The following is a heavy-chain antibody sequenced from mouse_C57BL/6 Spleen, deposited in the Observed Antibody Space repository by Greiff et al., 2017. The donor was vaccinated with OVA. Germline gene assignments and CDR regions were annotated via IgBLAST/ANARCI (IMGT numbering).Heavy chain of an antibody. V-gene: IGHV1-26*01. Sequence: EVQLQQSGPELVKPGASVKISCKASGYTFTDYYMNWVKQSHGKSLEWIGDINPNNGGTSYNQKFKGKATLTVDKSSSTAYMELRSLTSEDSAVYYCGRGDITTVVEDWYFDVWGTGTTVTVSS. CDR1: GYTFTDYY. CDR2: INPNNGGT. CDR3: GRGDITTVVEDWYFDV. D-gene: IGHD1-1*01. J-gene: IGHJ1*03.